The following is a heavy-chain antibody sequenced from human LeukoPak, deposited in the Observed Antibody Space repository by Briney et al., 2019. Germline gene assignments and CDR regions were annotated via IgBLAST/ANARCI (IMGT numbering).Heavy chain of an antibody. J-gene: IGHJ6*03. V-gene: IGHV3-53*01. CDR2: IYCGGST. CDR1: GFTVSSNY. Sequence: PGGSLRLSCAASGFTVSSNYMSWVRQAPGKGLEWVSDIYCGGSTYYADSMKGRFTISSDNSKNTLSLQLNSLRAEDTAVYYCASKVVPAASWGYYYYYYMDVWGKGTTVTVSS. CDR3: ASKVVPAASWGYYYYYYMDV. D-gene: IGHD2-2*01.